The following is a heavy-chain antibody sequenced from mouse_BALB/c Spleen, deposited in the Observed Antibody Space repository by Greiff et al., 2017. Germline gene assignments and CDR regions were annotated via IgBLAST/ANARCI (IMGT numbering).Heavy chain of an antibody. CDR3: ARSDYGSSYVGTFAD. V-gene: IGHV1S81*02. CDR2: INPSNGRT. Sequence: QVQLQQPGAELVKPGASVKLSCTASGYTFTSYWMHWVKQRPGQGLEWIGEINPSNGRTNYNEKFKSKATLTVDKSSSTAYMQLSSLTSEDSAVYYCARSDYGSSYVGTFADWGQGTLVTVSA. J-gene: IGHJ3*01. CDR1: GYTFTSYW. D-gene: IGHD1-1*01.